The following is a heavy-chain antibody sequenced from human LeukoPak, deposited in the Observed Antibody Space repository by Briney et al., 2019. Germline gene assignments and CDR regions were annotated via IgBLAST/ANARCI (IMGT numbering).Heavy chain of an antibody. CDR3: VSPVFINF. V-gene: IGHV3-64D*06. CDR1: GFPFSTLG. Sequence: QPGGSLRLSCSASGFPFSTLGMHWVRQAPGKGLEHVSTIGSDGDGTYYADSVKDRFIISRDNSKNAVYLQMSSLRPKDTAVYYCVSPVFINFWGQGTLVTVSS. CDR2: IGSDGDGT. J-gene: IGHJ4*01. D-gene: IGHD1-14*01.